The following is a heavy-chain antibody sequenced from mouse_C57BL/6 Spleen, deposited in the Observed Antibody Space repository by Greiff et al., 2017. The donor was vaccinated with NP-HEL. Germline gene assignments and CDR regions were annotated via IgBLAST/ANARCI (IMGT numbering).Heavy chain of an antibody. D-gene: IGHD1-1*01. CDR2: IDPETGGT. V-gene: IGHV1-15*01. CDR1: GYTFTDYE. J-gene: IGHJ2*01. Sequence: QVQLQQSGAELVRPGASVTLSCKASGYTFTDYEMHWVKQTPVHGLEWIGAIDPETGGTAYNQKFKGKAILTADKSSSTAYMELRSLTSEDSAVYYCTRLHYGTLDYWGQGTTLTVSS. CDR3: TRLHYGTLDY.